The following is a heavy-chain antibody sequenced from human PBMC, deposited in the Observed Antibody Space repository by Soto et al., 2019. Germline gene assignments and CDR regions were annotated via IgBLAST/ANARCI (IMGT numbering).Heavy chain of an antibody. CDR3: TRNKPSSWYFDL. V-gene: IGHV3-72*01. CDR2: IRNRPNSYTT. D-gene: IGHD2-2*01. J-gene: IGHJ2*01. CDR1: GFSFSDHY. Sequence: EVQLVESGGGLVQPGGSLRLSCAASGFSFSDHYMDWVRQAPGKGLEWVGLIRNRPNSYTTEYAASVKGRITISRDDSKTSLYLQMNSLKTEDTAVYYCTRNKPSSWYFDLWGRGTLVTVSS.